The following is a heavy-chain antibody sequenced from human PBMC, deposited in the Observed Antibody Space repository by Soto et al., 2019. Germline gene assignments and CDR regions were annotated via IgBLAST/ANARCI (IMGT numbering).Heavy chain of an antibody. CDR2: ISWNDDN. V-gene: IGHV2-5*01. Sequence: QVTLKESGPPLVKPTESLTLTCTFSGFSLATHGVGVGWIRQPPGEALEWLAVISWNDDNRYSPSLRSRLTTAKDTSKNQVVLTMANMDPVDTATYYCAHARLLWVGGYFDYWGQGILVTVS. CDR1: GFSLATHGVG. D-gene: IGHD3-10*01. CDR3: AHARLLWVGGYFDY. J-gene: IGHJ4*02.